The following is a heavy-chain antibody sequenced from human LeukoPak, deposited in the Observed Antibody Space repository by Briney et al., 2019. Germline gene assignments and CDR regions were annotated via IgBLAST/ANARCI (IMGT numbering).Heavy chain of an antibody. Sequence: GGSLRLSCAASGFTFSTYAMHWVRQAPGKGLEWMAAVVYDGSNKHYADSVKGRVTISRDNSKNTLYLQMNSLRGEDTAVYYCARGDKQLLFNRNKGGFDPWGQGTLVTVSS. CDR2: VVYDGSNK. CDR1: GFTFSTYA. D-gene: IGHD3-10*01. CDR3: ARGDKQLLFNRNKGGFDP. J-gene: IGHJ5*02. V-gene: IGHV3-30*04.